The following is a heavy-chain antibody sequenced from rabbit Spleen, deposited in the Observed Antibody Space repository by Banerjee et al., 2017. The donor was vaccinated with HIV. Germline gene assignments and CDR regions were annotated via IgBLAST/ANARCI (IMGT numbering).Heavy chain of an antibody. J-gene: IGHJ4*01. CDR1: GFTISSSYW. D-gene: IGHD6-1*01. Sequence: QSLVESGGGLVKPGASLTLTCTASGFTISSSYWMCWVRQAPGKGLEWIGCIYTSSGITWYASWAKGRFTITRSTSLNTVDLKMTSLTAADTATYFCARGLVGYGWNFNLWGQGTLVTVS. CDR2: IYTSSGIT. CDR3: ARGLVGYGWNFNL. V-gene: IGHV1S43*01.